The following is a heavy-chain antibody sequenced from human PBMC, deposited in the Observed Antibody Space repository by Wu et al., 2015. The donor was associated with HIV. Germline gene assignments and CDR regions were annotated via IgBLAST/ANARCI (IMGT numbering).Heavy chain of an antibody. Sequence: QVQLVQSGAEVKKPGSSVTVSCKASGGTFSSYAISWVRQAPGQGLEWMGGIIPIFGTANYAQKFQGRVTITTDESTSTAYMELSSLRSEDTAVYYCARASITWDIVATPGAFDIWGQGTMVTVSS. V-gene: IGHV1-69*05. CDR2: IIPIFGTA. J-gene: IGHJ3*02. CDR3: ARASITWDIVATPGAFDI. CDR1: GGTFSSYA. D-gene: IGHD5-12*01.